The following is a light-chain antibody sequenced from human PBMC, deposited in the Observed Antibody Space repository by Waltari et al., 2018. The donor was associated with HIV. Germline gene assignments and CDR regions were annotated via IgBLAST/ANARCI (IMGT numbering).Light chain of an antibody. V-gene: IGKV3-15*01. CDR2: GAS. J-gene: IGKJ5*01. CDR1: QNVSNS. CDR3: QQYFKWPSIT. Sequence: IVMTQSPATQSVSPGETTTLPCRASQNVSNSLAWFQHNSGQSTRLLIYGASSRAAGVPNKFSGSGSGTDFSLTISNLQSEDFAIYYCQQYFKWPSITFGQGTRLDI.